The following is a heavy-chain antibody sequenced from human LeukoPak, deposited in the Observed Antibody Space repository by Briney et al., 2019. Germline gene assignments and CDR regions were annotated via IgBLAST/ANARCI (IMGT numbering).Heavy chain of an antibody. D-gene: IGHD6-6*01. Sequence: SETPTLICSVSGGPISSLYWSWIRQPPGKGLEWIGYIYYTGSTNYNPSLKSRVPIFVDMSKNQFSLRLSSVTAADTALYYCARHRAYSSSSPFDYWAQGTLVTVSS. J-gene: IGHJ4*02. V-gene: IGHV4-59*08. CDR1: GGPISSLY. CDR3: ARHRAYSSSSPFDY. CDR2: IYYTGST.